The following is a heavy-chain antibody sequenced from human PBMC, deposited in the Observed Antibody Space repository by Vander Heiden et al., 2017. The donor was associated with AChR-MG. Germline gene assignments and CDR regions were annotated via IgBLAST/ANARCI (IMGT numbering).Heavy chain of an antibody. CDR1: GGSISSYY. V-gene: IGHV4-59*01. D-gene: IGHD3-10*01. CDR2: IYYSGST. CDR3: ARCGFREFIIDY. J-gene: IGHJ4*02. Sequence: QVQLQESGPGLVKPSETLSLTCTVSGGSISSYYWSWIRQPPGKGLEWIGYIYYSGSTNYNPALKSRVTISVDTSKKKFSLKMRSVTAADTAVYYFARCGFREFIIDYWGQGTLVTVSS.